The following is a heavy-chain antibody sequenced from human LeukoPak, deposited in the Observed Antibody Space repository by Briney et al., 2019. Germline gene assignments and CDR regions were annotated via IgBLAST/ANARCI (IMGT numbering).Heavy chain of an antibody. J-gene: IGHJ4*02. CDR3: ATFAGEHQAPFDY. V-gene: IGHV1-2*02. CDR1: GYTFTGYY. D-gene: IGHD1-26*01. Sequence: ASVKVSCKASGYTFTGYYMHWVRQAPGQGLEWMGWINPSSGGTNYAQKFHGRVTMTRDTSISTVYMELNRLRSDDTAVYYCATFAGEHQAPFDYWGQGTLVTVSS. CDR2: INPSSGGT.